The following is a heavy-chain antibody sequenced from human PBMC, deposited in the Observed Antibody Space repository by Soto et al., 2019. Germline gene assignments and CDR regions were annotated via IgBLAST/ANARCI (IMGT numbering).Heavy chain of an antibody. CDR3: PRAPRSVSFLESNWHFDL. J-gene: IGHJ2*01. D-gene: IGHD3-3*01. V-gene: IGHV3-33*01. Sequence: QVQLVESGGGVVQPGRSLRLSCAASGFTFSSYGMHWVRQAPGKGLEWVAVIWDDGSNKYYADSVKGRFTISRDNSKNTMNLQINSVRAEDTAVYCCPRAPRSVSFLESNWHFDLWGRGTLVTVSS. CDR2: IWDDGSNK. CDR1: GFTFSSYG.